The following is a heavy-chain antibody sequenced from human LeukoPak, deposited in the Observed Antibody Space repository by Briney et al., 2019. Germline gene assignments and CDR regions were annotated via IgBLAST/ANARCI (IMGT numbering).Heavy chain of an antibody. V-gene: IGHV4-39*01. CDR1: GGSISSSSYY. CDR2: IYYSGST. CDR3: ASHNFDY. Sequence: SETLSLTCTVSGGSISSSSYYWGWLRQPPGKGLEWIGSIYYSGSTYYNPSLKSRVTISVDTSKNQFSLKLSSVTAADTAVYYCASHNFDYWGQGTLVTVSS. J-gene: IGHJ4*02.